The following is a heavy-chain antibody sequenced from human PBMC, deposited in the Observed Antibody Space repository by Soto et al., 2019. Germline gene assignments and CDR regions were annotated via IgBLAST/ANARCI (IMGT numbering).Heavy chain of an antibody. CDR1: GGSFSGYY. V-gene: IGHV4-34*01. Sequence: QVQLQQWGAGLLKPSETLSLTCAVYGGSFSGYYWCWIRQPPGKGLAWIGEINHSGSTNYNPSLKSRVTISVDTSKNQFSLKLSSVTAADTAVYYCARGVICDYWGQGTLVTVSS. J-gene: IGHJ4*02. CDR2: INHSGST. CDR3: ARGVICDY. D-gene: IGHD2-15*01.